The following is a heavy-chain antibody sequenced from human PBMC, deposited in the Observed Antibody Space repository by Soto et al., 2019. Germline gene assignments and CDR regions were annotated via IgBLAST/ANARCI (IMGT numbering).Heavy chain of an antibody. D-gene: IGHD1-1*01. CDR3: ARESAGASLQLLY. CDR2: IWYDGSNK. CDR1: GFTFSSYG. Sequence: QVQLVESGGGVVQPGRSLRLSCAASGFTFSSYGMHWVRQAPGKGLEWVAVIWYDGSNKYYADSVKGRFTISRDNSKNTLYLQMNSLRAEDTAVYYCARESAGASLQLLYWGQGTLVTVSS. V-gene: IGHV3-33*01. J-gene: IGHJ4*02.